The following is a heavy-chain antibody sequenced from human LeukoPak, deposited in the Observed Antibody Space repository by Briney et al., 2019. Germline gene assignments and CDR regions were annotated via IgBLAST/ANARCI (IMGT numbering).Heavy chain of an antibody. CDR2: SNSDGSRT. Sequence: TGGSLRLSCAASGFIFSGYWMHWVRQGPGKGLVWVSRSNSDGSRTDYADSVKGRFTISRDNAKNRLYLQMNSLRADDTAVYYCARGPMGKNYFDYWDQGTLVTVSS. J-gene: IGHJ4*02. CDR3: ARGPMGKNYFDY. CDR1: GFIFSGYW. D-gene: IGHD7-27*01. V-gene: IGHV3-74*01.